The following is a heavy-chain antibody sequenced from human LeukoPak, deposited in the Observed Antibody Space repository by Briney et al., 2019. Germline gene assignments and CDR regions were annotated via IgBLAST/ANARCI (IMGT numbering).Heavy chain of an antibody. J-gene: IGHJ5*02. CDR2: INPNSGGT. CDR3: ARGDIVVAPPFDP. D-gene: IGHD2-2*01. Sequence: RASVKVSCKASGCAFTGYYMHWVRQAPGQGLEWMGWINPNSGGTNYAQKFQGRVTMTRDTSISTAYMELSRLRSDDTAVYYCARGDIVVAPPFDPWGQGTLVTVSS. V-gene: IGHV1-2*02. CDR1: GCAFTGYY.